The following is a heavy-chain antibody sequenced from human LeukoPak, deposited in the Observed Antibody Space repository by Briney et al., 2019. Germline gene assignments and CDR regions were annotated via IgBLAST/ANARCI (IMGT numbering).Heavy chain of an antibody. V-gene: IGHV4-34*01. D-gene: IGHD5-18*01. J-gene: IGHJ4*02. CDR2: INHSGST. CDR1: GGSFSGYY. Sequence: SETLSLTCAVYGGSFSGYYWSWIRPPPGKGLEWIGEINHSGSTNYNPSLKSRVTISVDTSKNQFSLKLSSVTAADTAVYYCARFRGRGTAMVMYFDYWGQGTLVTVSS. CDR3: ARFRGRGTAMVMYFDY.